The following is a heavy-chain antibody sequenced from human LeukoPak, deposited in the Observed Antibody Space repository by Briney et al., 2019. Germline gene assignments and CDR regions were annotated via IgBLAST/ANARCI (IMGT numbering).Heavy chain of an antibody. CDR1: GFTFSSYS. Sequence: GGSLRLSCAASGFTFSSYSMNWVRQAPGKGLEWVSYISSRSSNIYYADSVKGRFTISRDNSKNTLYLQMNSLRAEDTAVYYCARDGGGSSGPTFDYWGQGTLVTVSS. D-gene: IGHD6-19*01. V-gene: IGHV3-48*01. J-gene: IGHJ4*02. CDR2: ISSRSSNI. CDR3: ARDGGGSSGPTFDY.